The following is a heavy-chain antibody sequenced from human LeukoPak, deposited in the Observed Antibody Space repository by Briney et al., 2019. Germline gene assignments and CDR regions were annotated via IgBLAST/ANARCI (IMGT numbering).Heavy chain of an antibody. CDR3: ASQGVDTAIYH. V-gene: IGHV4-30-2*01. CDR1: GGSISSGGYS. CDR2: IYHSGST. Sequence: SETLSLTCAVSGGSISSGGYSWSWIRQPPGKGLEWIGYIYHSGSTHYNPSLKSRVTISVDRSKNQFSLKLSSVTAADTAVYYCASQGVDTAIYHWGQGTLVTVSS. J-gene: IGHJ5*02. D-gene: IGHD5-18*01.